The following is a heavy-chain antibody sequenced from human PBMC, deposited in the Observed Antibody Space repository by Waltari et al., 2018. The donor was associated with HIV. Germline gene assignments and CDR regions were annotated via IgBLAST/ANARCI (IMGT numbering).Heavy chain of an antibody. CDR3: ARGGSSPYYFAMDV. Sequence: QAQLVQSGAEVQKPGASVKVSCKASGYTFNNYVIHWVRQAPGQRPEWMGWSNVVNGESKYAQDCQGRVTITRDTSASTVYMELSSLRSEDTGVYYCARGGSSPYYFAMDVWGQGTTVTVSS. D-gene: IGHD6-6*01. J-gene: IGHJ6*02. CDR2: SNVVNGES. CDR1: GYTFNNYV. V-gene: IGHV1-3*02.